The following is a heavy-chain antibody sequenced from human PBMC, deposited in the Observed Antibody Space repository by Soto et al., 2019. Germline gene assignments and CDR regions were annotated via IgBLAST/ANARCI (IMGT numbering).Heavy chain of an antibody. V-gene: IGHV3-9*01. CDR1: GFTIADYA. CDR2: ISWNSGTK. D-gene: IGHD6-25*01. J-gene: IGHJ3*01. Sequence: PGRSLRLSCAASGFTIADYAMHWVRQAPGQGLVWVSGISWNSGTKGYADSVKGRFTISRDNSKNTFYLEMNSLRAEDTAIYYCVREGSGWDSRGSFDFWGRGTMVVVAS. CDR3: VREGSGWDSRGSFDF.